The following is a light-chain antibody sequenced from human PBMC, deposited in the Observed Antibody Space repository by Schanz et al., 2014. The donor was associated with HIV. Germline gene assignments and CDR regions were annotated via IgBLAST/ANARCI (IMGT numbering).Light chain of an antibody. CDR1: QSLGSNF. CDR2: GAS. V-gene: IGKV3-20*01. Sequence: EFVLTQSPGTLSLSPGERAALSCRASQSLGSNFLAWYQQKPGQAPRLLIHGASRRATGIPDRFSGSGSGTDFTLTISRLEPEDFAVYYCHQYGSSRGTFGGGTKVELK. J-gene: IGKJ4*01. CDR3: HQYGSSRGT.